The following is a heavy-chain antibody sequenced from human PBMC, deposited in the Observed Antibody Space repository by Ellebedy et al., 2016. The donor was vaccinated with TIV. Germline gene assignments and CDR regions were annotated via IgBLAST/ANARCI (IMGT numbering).Heavy chain of an antibody. D-gene: IGHD1-26*01. J-gene: IGHJ4*02. CDR3: ARELGGIDWEPLGY. V-gene: IGHV4-59*02. CDR1: GASVKNDY. Sequence: MPSETLSLTCDVSGASVKNDYWSRVRQPPMKGLEWIGYIYYGGTTSYNPSLRNRVTISLDTSKNQFSLKVASVTAADTAVYYCARELGGIDWEPLGYWGQGALVIVSS. CDR2: IYYGGTT.